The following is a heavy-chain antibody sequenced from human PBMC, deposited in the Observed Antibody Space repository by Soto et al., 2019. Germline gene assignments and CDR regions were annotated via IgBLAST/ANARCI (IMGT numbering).Heavy chain of an antibody. D-gene: IGHD3-10*01. Sequence: PSETLSLTCAVYGGSFSGYYWSWIRQPPGKGLEWIGEINHSGSTNYNPSLKSRVTISVDTSKNQFSLKLSSVTAADTAVYYCGRPRGRHSFYYGMDVWGQGTTVTVSS. CDR1: GGSFSGYY. CDR3: GRPRGRHSFYYGMDV. V-gene: IGHV4-34*01. CDR2: INHSGST. J-gene: IGHJ6*02.